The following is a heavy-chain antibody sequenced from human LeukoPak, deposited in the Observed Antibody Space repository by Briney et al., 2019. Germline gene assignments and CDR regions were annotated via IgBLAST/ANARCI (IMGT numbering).Heavy chain of an antibody. CDR1: GFTFSSYW. CDR3: AKRFRYCSGGSCYTGTGANYYYYYMDV. D-gene: IGHD2-15*01. CDR2: IKQDGGEK. V-gene: IGHV3-7*01. Sequence: PGGPLRLSCAASGFTFSSYWMSWVRQAPGKGLEWVANIKQDGGEKYYVDSVKGRFTISRDNAKNSLYLQMNSLRAEDTAVYYCAKRFRYCSGGSCYTGTGANYYYYYMDVWGKGTTVTVSS. J-gene: IGHJ6*03.